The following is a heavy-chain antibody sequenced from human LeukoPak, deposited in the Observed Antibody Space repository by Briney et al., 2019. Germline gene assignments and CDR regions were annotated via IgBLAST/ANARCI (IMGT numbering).Heavy chain of an antibody. CDR3: TTDLRTVAGKTSVY. CDR1: GFTFRNAW. J-gene: IGHJ4*02. V-gene: IGHV3-15*01. D-gene: IGHD6-19*01. CDR2: IKSKADGGTT. Sequence: GGSLRLSCAASGFTFRNAWMSWVRQAPGKGLEWVGRIKSKADGGTTDFAAPVKDRFTISRDDSKDTLYLQMNSLKTEDTAVYYCTTDLRTVAGKTSVYWGQGTLVTVSS.